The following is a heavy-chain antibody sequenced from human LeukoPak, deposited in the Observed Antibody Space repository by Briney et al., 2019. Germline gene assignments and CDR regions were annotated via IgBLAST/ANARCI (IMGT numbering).Heavy chain of an antibody. CDR1: GFTFSNYW. Sequence: GGSLRLSCAASGFTFSNYWMTWVRQAPGKGLEWVSVIYSGGSTYYADSVKGRFTISRDNSKNTLYLQMNSLRAEDTAVYYCARGLWQWLADYWGQGTLVTVSS. CDR2: IYSGGST. CDR3: ARGLWQWLADY. D-gene: IGHD6-19*01. J-gene: IGHJ4*02. V-gene: IGHV3-53*01.